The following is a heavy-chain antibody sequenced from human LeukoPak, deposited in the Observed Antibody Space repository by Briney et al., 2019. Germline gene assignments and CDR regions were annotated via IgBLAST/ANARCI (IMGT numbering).Heavy chain of an antibody. CDR1: GGSISSGGYY. J-gene: IGHJ5*02. V-gene: IGHV4-31*03. CDR3: ARSSGNGDFWSGYYPNWFDP. CDR2: IYYSGST. D-gene: IGHD3-3*01. Sequence: KASETLSLTCTVSGGSISSGGYYWSWIRQHPGKGLEWIGYIYYSGSTYYNLSLKSRVTISVDTSKNQFSLKLSSVTAADTAVYYCARSSGNGDFWSGYYPNWFDPWGQGTLVTVSS.